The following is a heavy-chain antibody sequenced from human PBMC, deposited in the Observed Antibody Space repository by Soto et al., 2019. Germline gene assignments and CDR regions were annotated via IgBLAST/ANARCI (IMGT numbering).Heavy chain of an antibody. CDR1: GFTFSKHW. D-gene: IGHD1-1*01. Sequence: GGSLRFSCAASGFTFSKHWMHWVRQAPGKGLVWVSHIKTDGSFTRDADSLKGRFTISRDNARNTLYLQMNGLRAEDTAIYYCVRDNNWSLDYWGQGTLVTVSS. CDR3: VRDNNWSLDY. CDR2: IKTDGSFT. J-gene: IGHJ4*02. V-gene: IGHV3-74*01.